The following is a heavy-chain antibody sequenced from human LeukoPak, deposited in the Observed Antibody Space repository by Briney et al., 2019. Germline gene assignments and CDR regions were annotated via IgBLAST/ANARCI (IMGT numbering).Heavy chain of an antibody. V-gene: IGHV3-7*01. Sequence: GESLRLSCAASGFTFSNYWISWVRQAPGKGLEWVANIKEDGSEKYYVDSVKGRFTLSRDNAKNTVYLQMNSLRAEDTAVYYCTRFLFYYDSSGYYDYFDYWGQGTLVTVSS. CDR1: GFTFSNYW. CDR3: TRFLFYYDSSGYYDYFDY. CDR2: IKEDGSEK. J-gene: IGHJ4*02. D-gene: IGHD3-22*01.